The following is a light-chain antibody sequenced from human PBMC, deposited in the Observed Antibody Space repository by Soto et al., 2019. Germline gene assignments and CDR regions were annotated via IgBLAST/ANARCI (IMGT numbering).Light chain of an antibody. J-gene: IGKJ1*01. CDR1: QSFTDW. CDR3: HQYNDYLWT. Sequence: DIQRTQSPSTLSASVGDRVNIACRASQSFTDWLAWFRRKLGEAPKLLLYDASTLESGNPSRFSGSGSGTEFSRTTRSPHPDDFATYYCHQYNDYLWTFDQGAKGDI. CDR2: DAS. V-gene: IGKV1-5*01.